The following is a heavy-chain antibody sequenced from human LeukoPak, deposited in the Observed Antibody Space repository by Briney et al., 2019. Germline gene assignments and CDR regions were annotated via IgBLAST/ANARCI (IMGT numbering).Heavy chain of an antibody. V-gene: IGHV1-2*02. CDR3: ARDLGNYYGSGSYYNGGY. Sequence: ASVKVSCKASGYTFTGYYMRWVRQAPGQGLEWMGWINPNSGGTNYAQKFQGRVTMTRDTSISTAYMELSRLRSDDTAVYYCARDLGNYYGSGSYYNGGYWGQGTLVTVSS. D-gene: IGHD3-10*01. J-gene: IGHJ4*02. CDR1: GYTFTGYY. CDR2: INPNSGGT.